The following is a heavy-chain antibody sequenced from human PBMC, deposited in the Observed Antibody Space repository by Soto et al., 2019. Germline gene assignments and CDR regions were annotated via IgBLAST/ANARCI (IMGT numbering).Heavy chain of an antibody. J-gene: IGHJ4*02. CDR2: ISWNSGAI. CDR1: GFSFDDYG. D-gene: IGHD2-2*03. CDR3: AKDNDLDRDGPFDY. Sequence: EVQLVVSRGGSLQPGRSLRLSCAASGFSFDDYGMHWVRQGPGKGLEWVPGISWNSGAIYYADSVKGRFTISRDNAKRSLYLQRNSLRTEDTDLYYCAKDNDLDRDGPFDYWGQGILVTVSS. V-gene: IGHV3-9*01.